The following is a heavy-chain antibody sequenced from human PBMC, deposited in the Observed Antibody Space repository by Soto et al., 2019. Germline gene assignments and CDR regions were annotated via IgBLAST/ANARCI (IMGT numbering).Heavy chain of an antibody. CDR2: IYPGDSDT. CDR1: GYSFTSYW. CDR3: ARPLLVPSDVFDI. D-gene: IGHD2-2*01. V-gene: IGHV5-51*01. Sequence: GESLKISCKGSGYSFTSYWIGWVRQMPGKGLEWMGIIYPGDSDTRYSPSFQGQVTISAGKSIITAYLQWSSLKASDTAMYYCARPLLVPSDVFDIWGQGTTVPVSS. J-gene: IGHJ3*02.